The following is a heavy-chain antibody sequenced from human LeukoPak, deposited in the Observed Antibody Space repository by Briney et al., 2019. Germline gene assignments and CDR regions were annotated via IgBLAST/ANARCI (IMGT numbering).Heavy chain of an antibody. CDR2: VKSETDGGTT. CDR3: TTTDSNVSKWSLNY. Sequence: SGGSLRLSCTPCGFTFNNAWMSCVRQAPGKGLEWVGRVKSETDGGTTDYVAPVKGRFTISRDDSKNTLYLPMNSIKIEDTAVYYCTTTDSNVSKWSLNYWGRGTLVTVSS. V-gene: IGHV3-15*01. D-gene: IGHD3-22*01. CDR1: GFTFNNAW. J-gene: IGHJ4*02.